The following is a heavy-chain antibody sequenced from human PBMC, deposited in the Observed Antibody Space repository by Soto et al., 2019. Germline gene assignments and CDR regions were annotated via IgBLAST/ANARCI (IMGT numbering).Heavy chain of an antibody. CDR3: AGRSGSSDY. V-gene: IGHV3-30*04. D-gene: IGHD3-10*01. CDR2: ISYDEIDK. Sequence: QVQLVESGGGVVQPGRSLRLSCAASGFTFTNYTMHWVRQAPGKGLEWVALISYDEIDKYYADAVKGRFTISRDNSKNTLYLQIDSLRAEDTAVYYCAGRSGSSDYWGRGTLVPVSS. J-gene: IGHJ4*02. CDR1: GFTFTNYT.